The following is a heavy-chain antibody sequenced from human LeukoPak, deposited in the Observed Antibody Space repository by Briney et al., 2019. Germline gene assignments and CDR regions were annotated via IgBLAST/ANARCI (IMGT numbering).Heavy chain of an antibody. CDR3: ASTYYDSSGYLRTAYDY. D-gene: IGHD3-22*01. Sequence: SETLSLTCAVYGGSFSGYYWSWIRQPPVKGLEWIGEINHSGSTNYNPSLKSRVTISVDTSKNQFSLKLSSVTAADTAVYYCASTYYDSSGYLRTAYDYWGQGTLVTVSS. V-gene: IGHV4-34*01. CDR2: INHSGST. CDR1: GGSFSGYY. J-gene: IGHJ4*02.